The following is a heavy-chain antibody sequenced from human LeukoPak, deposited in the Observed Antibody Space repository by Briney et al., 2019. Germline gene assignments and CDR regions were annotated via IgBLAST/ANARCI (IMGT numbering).Heavy chain of an antibody. CDR2: IKQDGSER. V-gene: IGHV3-7*04. CDR3: ARGITMAN. D-gene: IGHD3-10*01. Sequence: GGSLRLSCAASGFTFSNYWMTWVRQAPGKGLEWVANIKQDGSERDYVDSVKGRFTISRDDAKNALYLQMNSLRAEDTAVYYCARGITMANWGQGTLVTVSS. CDR1: GFTFSNYW. J-gene: IGHJ4*02.